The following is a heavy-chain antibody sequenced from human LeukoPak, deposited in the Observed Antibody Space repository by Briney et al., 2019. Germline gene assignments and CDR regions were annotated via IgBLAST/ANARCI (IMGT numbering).Heavy chain of an antibody. CDR3: ARGLPHCSSTSCYWPLGY. V-gene: IGHV3-30-3*01. J-gene: IGHJ4*02. CDR2: ISYDGSNK. D-gene: IGHD2-2*01. CDR1: GFTFSSYA. Sequence: GGSLRLSCAASGFTFSSYAMHWVRQAPGKGLEWVAVISYDGSNKYYADSVKGRFTISRDNSKNTLYLQMNSLRAEDTAVYYCARGLPHCSSTSCYWPLGYWGQGTLVTVSS.